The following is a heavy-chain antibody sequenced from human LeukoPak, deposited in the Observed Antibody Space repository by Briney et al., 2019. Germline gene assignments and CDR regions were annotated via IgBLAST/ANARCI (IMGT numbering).Heavy chain of an antibody. Sequence: ASVKVSCKASGYIFTDYYMHWVRQAPGQGLEWTGWMNPNSGVTNYAQKFQVRVTMTGDTSISTAYMELSRLRSDDTAVYYCARDLRLAVSGTSGFDIWGQGTVVTVSS. V-gene: IGHV1-2*02. CDR3: ARDLRLAVSGTSGFDI. CDR1: GYIFTDYY. J-gene: IGHJ3*02. D-gene: IGHD6-19*01. CDR2: MNPNSGVT.